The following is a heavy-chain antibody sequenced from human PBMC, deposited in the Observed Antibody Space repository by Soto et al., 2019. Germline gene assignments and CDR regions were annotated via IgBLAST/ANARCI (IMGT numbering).Heavy chain of an antibody. CDR2: IHPDGGHT. CDR1: GYTFTNYY. V-gene: IGHV1-46*01. Sequence: ASVKVSCKASGYTFTNYYVQWVRQAPGQGLEWMGVIHPDGGHTTYSQRFQDRVTMTRDTFTGTIYMELSSLRSEDTAVYYCARGDIDYWGQGTLVTVSS. J-gene: IGHJ4*02. CDR3: ARGDIDY.